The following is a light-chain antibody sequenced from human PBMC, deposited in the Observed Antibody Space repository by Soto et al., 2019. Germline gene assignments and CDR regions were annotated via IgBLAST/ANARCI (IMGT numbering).Light chain of an antibody. CDR1: QSVNTF. Sequence: EIVLTQSPATLSLSPGERATLSCRASQSVNTFLAWYQQKPGQAPRLLIYDASNRATGLPARFSGSGSGTDFTLTISSLEPEDFAVYYCQQRSTWLSFGQGTRLEIK. CDR2: DAS. CDR3: QQRSTWLS. J-gene: IGKJ5*01. V-gene: IGKV3-11*01.